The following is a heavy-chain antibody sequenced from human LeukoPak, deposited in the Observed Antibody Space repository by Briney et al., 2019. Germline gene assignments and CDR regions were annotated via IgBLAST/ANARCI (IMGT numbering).Heavy chain of an antibody. D-gene: IGHD2-15*01. CDR3: ARGRGVSSYDAMDV. Sequence: GGSLRLSCAASGFTFSTYSMNWVRQAPGKGLEWVSSISGSSSYTFYADSVRRRFTISRDNSKNTLYLQMGSLRAEDMAVYYCARGRGVSSYDAMDVWGRGTTVTVSS. J-gene: IGHJ6*02. CDR2: ISGSSSYT. V-gene: IGHV3-21*01. CDR1: GFTFSTYS.